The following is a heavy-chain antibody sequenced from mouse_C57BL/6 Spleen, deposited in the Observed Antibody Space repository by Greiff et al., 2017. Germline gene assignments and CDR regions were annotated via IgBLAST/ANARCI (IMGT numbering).Heavy chain of an antibody. V-gene: IGHV5-17*01. Sequence: EVHLVESGGGLVKPGGSLKLSCAASGFTFSDYGMHWVRQAPEKGLEWVAYISSGSSTIYYADTVKGRFTISRDNAKNTLFLQMTSRRSEDTAMYYGARRGSSGYAMDYWGQGTSVTVSS. CDR3: ARRGSSGYAMDY. CDR2: ISSGSSTI. CDR1: GFTFSDYG. J-gene: IGHJ4*01. D-gene: IGHD3-1*01.